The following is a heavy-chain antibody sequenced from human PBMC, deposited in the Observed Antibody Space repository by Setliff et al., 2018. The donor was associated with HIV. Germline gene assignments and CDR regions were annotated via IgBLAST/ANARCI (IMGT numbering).Heavy chain of an antibody. V-gene: IGHV3-74*01. CDR3: HYFMDV. J-gene: IGHJ6*03. CDR2: INSDGSST. Sequence: GESLKISCAASEFTFSNSWMHWVRQAPGKGLVWVSTINSDGSSTNYADSVKGRFTISRDNAKNTLYLQMNSLRGEDTAVYYCHYFMDVWGKGTTVTVSS. CDR1: EFTFSNSW.